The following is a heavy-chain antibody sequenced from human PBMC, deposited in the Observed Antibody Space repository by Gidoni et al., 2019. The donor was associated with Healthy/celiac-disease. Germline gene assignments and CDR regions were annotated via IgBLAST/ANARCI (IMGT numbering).Heavy chain of an antibody. J-gene: IGHJ4*02. CDR1: GYTFTSYD. CDR3: ASWNYYDSSGPNYFDY. V-gene: IGHV1-8*01. D-gene: IGHD3-22*01. CDR2: MNPNSGNT. Sequence: QVQRVQSGAEVKKPGASVKVSCKASGYTFTSYDINWVRQATGQGLEWMGWMNPNSGNTGYAQKFQGRVTMTRNTSISTAYMELSSLRSEDTAVYYCASWNYYDSSGPNYFDYWGQGTLVTVSS.